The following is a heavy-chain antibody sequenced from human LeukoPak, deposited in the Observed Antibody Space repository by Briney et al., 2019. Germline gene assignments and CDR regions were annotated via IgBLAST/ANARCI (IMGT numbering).Heavy chain of an antibody. Sequence: PGGSLRLSCAGSRFTFSSYWMLWVRQAPGEGLVWVSRISSDEISTNYAASVRGRLTISRDNAKNTLYLQMDSLRAEDTAVYYCAKAGGTTGSMRFYMGVWGNGTTATVSS. V-gene: IGHV3-74*01. D-gene: IGHD1-1*01. J-gene: IGHJ6*03. CDR3: AKAGGTTGSMRFYMGV. CDR2: ISSDEIST. CDR1: RFTFSSYW.